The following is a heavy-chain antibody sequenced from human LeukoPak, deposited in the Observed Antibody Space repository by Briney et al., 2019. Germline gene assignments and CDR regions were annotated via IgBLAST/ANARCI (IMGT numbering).Heavy chain of an antibody. Sequence: SVKVPCKASGGTFSSYAISWVRQAPGQGLEWMGRIIPILGIANYAQKFQGRVTITADKSTSTAYMELSSLRSEDTAVYYCARQTAIGIDYWGQGTLVTVSS. CDR1: GGTFSSYA. CDR3: ARQTAIGIDY. J-gene: IGHJ4*02. CDR2: IIPILGIA. D-gene: IGHD2-21*02. V-gene: IGHV1-69*04.